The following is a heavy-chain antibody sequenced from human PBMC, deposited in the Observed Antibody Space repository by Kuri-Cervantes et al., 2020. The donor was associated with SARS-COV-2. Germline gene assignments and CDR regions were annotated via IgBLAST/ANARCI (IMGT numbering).Heavy chain of an antibody. CDR2: ISSSGSTI. D-gene: IGHD3-16*01. J-gene: IGHJ3*02. CDR3: AWGRGWTFDI. Sequence: GGSLRLSCAASGFTFSDYYMSWIRQAPGKGLEWVSYISSSGSTIYYADSVKGRFTISRDNAKNSLYLQMNSVRIEDTSLYFCAWGRGWTFDIWGRGTMVTVSS. V-gene: IGHV3-11*04. CDR1: GFTFSDYY.